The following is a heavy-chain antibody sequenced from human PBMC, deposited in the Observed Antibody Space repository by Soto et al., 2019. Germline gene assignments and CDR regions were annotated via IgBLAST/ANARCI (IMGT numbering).Heavy chain of an antibody. CDR2: IYYSGGT. D-gene: IGHD3-3*01. CDR3: ARSGYYDFWSGYYTDY. J-gene: IGHJ4*02. Sequence: KPSETLSLTCTVSGGSVSSGSYYWSWIRQPPGKGLEWIGYIYYSGGTNYNPSLKSRVTISVDTSKNQFSLKLSSVTAADTAVYYCARSGYYDFWSGYYTDYWGQGTLVTVSS. CDR1: GGSVSSGSYY. V-gene: IGHV4-61*01.